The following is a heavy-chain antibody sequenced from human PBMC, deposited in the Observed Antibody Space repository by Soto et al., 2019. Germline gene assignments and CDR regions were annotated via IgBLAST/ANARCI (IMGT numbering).Heavy chain of an antibody. Sequence: GGSLRLSCAASGFTFSSYGMHWVRQAPGKGLEWVAVISYDGSNKYYADSVKGRFTISRDNSKNTLYLQMNSLRAEDTAVYYCAKGHELEPCDYWGQGTLVTVSS. J-gene: IGHJ4*02. CDR2: ISYDGSNK. D-gene: IGHD1-1*01. V-gene: IGHV3-30*18. CDR3: AKGHELEPCDY. CDR1: GFTFSSYG.